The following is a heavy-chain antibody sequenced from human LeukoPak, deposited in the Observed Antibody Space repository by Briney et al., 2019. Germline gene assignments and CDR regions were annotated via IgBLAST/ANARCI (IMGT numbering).Heavy chain of an antibody. V-gene: IGHV4-59*08. Sequence: PSETLSLTCTVSGASISRYYWSWIRQPPGKGLEWIGYIYYSGSTNYNPSLKSRVTISVDTSKNQFSLKLSSVTAADTAVYYCARRQNRDFDWLFTFDYWGQGTQVTVSS. CDR2: IYYSGST. CDR3: ARRQNRDFDWLFTFDY. CDR1: GASISRYY. J-gene: IGHJ4*02. D-gene: IGHD3-9*01.